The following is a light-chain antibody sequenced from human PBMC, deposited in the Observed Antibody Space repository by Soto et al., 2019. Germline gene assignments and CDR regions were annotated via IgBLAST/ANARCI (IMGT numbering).Light chain of an antibody. Sequence: EIVMTQSPATLSVSPGERATLSCRASQSVSSNLAWYQQKPGQAPRLLIYGASTRATGIPARFSGSGSGTEFNLTIIILQSEDFAVYYCQQYNNPITFVQGTRLEIK. CDR3: QQYNNPIT. J-gene: IGKJ5*01. CDR1: QSVSSN. CDR2: GAS. V-gene: IGKV3-15*01.